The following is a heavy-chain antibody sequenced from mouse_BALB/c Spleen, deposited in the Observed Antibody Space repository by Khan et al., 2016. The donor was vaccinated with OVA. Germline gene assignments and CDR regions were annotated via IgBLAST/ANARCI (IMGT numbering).Heavy chain of an antibody. CDR2: ISYSGNT. D-gene: IGHD2-1*01. CDR3: AWELRGFAY. CDR1: GDSITRGY. Sequence: VQLKESGPSLVKPSQTLSLTCSVTGDSITRGYWNWIRKFPGNKLDYMGYISYSGNTYCNPSLKSRISITRDTSKNQYYLQLNSVTTEDTATYYCAWELRGFAYWGQGTLVTVSA. V-gene: IGHV3-8*02. J-gene: IGHJ3*01.